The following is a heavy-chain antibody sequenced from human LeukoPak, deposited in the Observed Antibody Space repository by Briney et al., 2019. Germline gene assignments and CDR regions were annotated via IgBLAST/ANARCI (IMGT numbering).Heavy chain of an antibody. CDR3: ARDVVGANYYYYYMDV. D-gene: IGHD1-26*01. CDR2: IYHSGST. J-gene: IGHJ6*03. V-gene: IGHV4-38-2*02. CDR1: GGSFSGYY. Sequence: SETLSLTCAVFGGSFSGYYWGWLRQPPGKGLEWIGSIYHSGSTYYNPSLKSRVTISVDTSKNQFSLKLSSVTAADTAVYYCARDVVGANYYYYYMDVWGKGTTVTVSS.